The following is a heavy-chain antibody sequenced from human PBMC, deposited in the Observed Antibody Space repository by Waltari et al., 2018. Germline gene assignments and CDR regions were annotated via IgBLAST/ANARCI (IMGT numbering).Heavy chain of an antibody. CDR1: GFSFITYW. CDR3: ARDRGYLVHDY. V-gene: IGHV3-7*01. J-gene: IGHJ4*02. CDR2: INEDGSET. D-gene: IGHD1-26*01. Sequence: QPGGSLRLSCSVSGFSFITYWMNWVRQAPGKGLEWVGSINEDGSETYYADSVKGRFTISRDNGKTSLYLQMNSLRSEDTAVYYCARDRGYLVHDYWGQGTLVTVSA.